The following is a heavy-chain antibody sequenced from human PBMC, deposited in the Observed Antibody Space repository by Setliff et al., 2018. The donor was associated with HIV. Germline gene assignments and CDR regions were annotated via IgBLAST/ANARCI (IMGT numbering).Heavy chain of an antibody. V-gene: IGHV4-34*01. J-gene: IGHJ4*02. CDR2: INHSGST. Sequence: KASETLSLTCAVYGGSFSGYYWSWIRQPPGKGLEWIGEINHSGSTNYNPSLKSRVTISIDTSNNQISLRLSSVTAADTAMYYCVRDDYGYNGKGFDYWGPGTLVTVSS. D-gene: IGHD4-17*01. CDR3: VRDDYGYNGKGFDY. CDR1: GGSFSGYY.